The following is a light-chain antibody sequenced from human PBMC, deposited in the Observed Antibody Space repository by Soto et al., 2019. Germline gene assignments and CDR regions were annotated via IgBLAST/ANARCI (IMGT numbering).Light chain of an antibody. CDR3: QQRYNWPLT. CDR1: QSVGSS. CDR2: DAS. J-gene: IGKJ4*01. Sequence: EIVLTQSPATLSLSPGERATLSCRASQSVGSSLAWYQQKPGQAPWLLIYDASYRASGIPARFSGSGSGTDFTLTISSLEPEDFVVYYCQQRYNWPLTFGGGTKVEIK. V-gene: IGKV3-11*01.